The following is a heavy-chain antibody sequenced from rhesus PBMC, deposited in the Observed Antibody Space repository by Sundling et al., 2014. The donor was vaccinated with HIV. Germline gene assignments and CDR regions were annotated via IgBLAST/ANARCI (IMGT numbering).Heavy chain of an antibody. J-gene: IGHJ4*01. V-gene: IGHV4-73*01. CDR2: INGNSVST. D-gene: IGHD1-44*02. CDR3: AREEWQLYVDY. CDR1: GGSVSGFYF. Sequence: QVKLQQWGEGLVKPSETLSLTCAVYGGSVSGFYFWTWIRQPPGKGLEWIGYINGNSVSTNYNPSLKNRVTISKDTSKNQFSLKLTSVTAADTAVYYCAREEWQLYVDYWGQGVPVTVSS.